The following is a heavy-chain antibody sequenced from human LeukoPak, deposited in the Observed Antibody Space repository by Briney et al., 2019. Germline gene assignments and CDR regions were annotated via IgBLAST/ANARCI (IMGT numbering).Heavy chain of an antibody. D-gene: IGHD3-22*01. CDR1: GFSFSDYY. J-gene: IGHJ4*02. CDR2: ISSSGSST. V-gene: IGHV3-11*05. Sequence: GGSLRLSYAASGFSFSDYYMVWIRQAPGKGPEWISVISSSGSSTNYADSVRSRFTVSRDNAKNSLFLQMNRLRPEDSAVYYCARADSSSWFDYWGQGTLVTVSS. CDR3: ARADSSSWFDY.